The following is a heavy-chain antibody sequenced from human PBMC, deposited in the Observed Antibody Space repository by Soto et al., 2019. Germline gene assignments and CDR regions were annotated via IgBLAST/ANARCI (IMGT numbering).Heavy chain of an antibody. CDR3: AREGYYVSGSYRWFDR. Sequence: ASVKVSCKASGYTFTIYGISWVRQAPGQGLEWMGWISAYNGNTNYAQKLQGRVTMTTDTSTSTAYMELRSLRSDDTAVYYCAREGYYVSGSYRWFDRWGQGTLVTVSS. D-gene: IGHD3-10*01. V-gene: IGHV1-18*01. J-gene: IGHJ5*02. CDR1: GYTFTIYG. CDR2: ISAYNGNT.